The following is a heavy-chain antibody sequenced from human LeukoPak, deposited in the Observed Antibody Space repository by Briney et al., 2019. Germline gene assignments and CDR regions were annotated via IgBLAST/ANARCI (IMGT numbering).Heavy chain of an antibody. CDR2: IYPGDSDT. CDR1: GYSFTSYW. J-gene: IGHJ3*02. CDR3: ASGLYYYDSSGYYPEAFDI. Sequence: GESLQISCKGSGYSFTSYWIGWVRQLPGKGLEWMGIIYPGDSDTRYSPSFQGQVTISADKSISTAYLQWSSLKASDTAMYYCASGLYYYDSSGYYPEAFDIWGQGTMVTVSS. V-gene: IGHV5-51*01. D-gene: IGHD3-22*01.